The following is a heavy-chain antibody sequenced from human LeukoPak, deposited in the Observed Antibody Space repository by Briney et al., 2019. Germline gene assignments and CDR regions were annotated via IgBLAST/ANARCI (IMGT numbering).Heavy chain of an antibody. D-gene: IGHD6-13*01. CDR2: IDYSGST. J-gene: IGHJ3*02. Sequence: SETLSLTCTVSGGSISSGDYYWSWIRQPPGKGLEWIGYIDYSGSTYYNPSLKSRLTISVDTSKNQFSLKLTSVTAADTAVYYCARARLIGIAAAVTDAFDIWGQGTMVTVSS. CDR3: ARARLIGIAAAVTDAFDI. V-gene: IGHV4-30-4*01. CDR1: GGSISSGDYY.